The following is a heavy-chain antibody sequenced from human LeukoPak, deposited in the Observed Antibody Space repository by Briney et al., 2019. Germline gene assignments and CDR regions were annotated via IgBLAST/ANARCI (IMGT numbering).Heavy chain of an antibody. V-gene: IGHV3-7*01. CDR2: IKQDGSEK. Sequence: GGSLRLSCAASGFTFSSYWMSWVRQAPGKGLEWVANIKQDGSEKYYVDSVKGRFTISRDNAKNSLYLQMNSLRAEDTAVYYCARDTVIIAAAGMYYFDYWGQGTLVTVSS. CDR1: GFTFSSYW. J-gene: IGHJ4*02. CDR3: ARDTVIIAAAGMYYFDY. D-gene: IGHD6-13*01.